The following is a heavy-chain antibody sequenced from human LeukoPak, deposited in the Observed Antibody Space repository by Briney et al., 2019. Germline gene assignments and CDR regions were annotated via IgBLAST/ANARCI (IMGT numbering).Heavy chain of an antibody. V-gene: IGHV2-5*01. J-gene: IGHJ4*02. CDR3: AHSRAWNYYDSSGPYWGY. CDR1: GFSLRTSGLG. D-gene: IGHD3-22*01. Sequence: SGPTLVNPTQPLTLTCTFSGFSLRTSGLGVGWIRQPPGKALEWLALIYWNDDKRYSPSLKSRLTITKDTSKNQVVLTMTNMDPVDTATYYCAHSRAWNYYDSSGPYWGYWGQGTLVTVSS. CDR2: IYWNDDK.